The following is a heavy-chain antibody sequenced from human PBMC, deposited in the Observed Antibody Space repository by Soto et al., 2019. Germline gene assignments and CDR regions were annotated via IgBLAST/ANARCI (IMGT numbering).Heavy chain of an antibody. J-gene: IGHJ6*02. Sequence: GWSLRLSCAASGFDFSDFYMSWIRQPPGKGLEWVSYISDTGSTIYYADSVRGRSTISRDNARNSLFLQMNSLRGEDTAVYYCARGRYTDYGFYYHGMDVWGQGTTVTV. CDR2: ISDTGSTI. V-gene: IGHV3-11*01. CDR1: GFDFSDFY. CDR3: ARGRYTDYGFYYHGMDV. D-gene: IGHD4-17*01.